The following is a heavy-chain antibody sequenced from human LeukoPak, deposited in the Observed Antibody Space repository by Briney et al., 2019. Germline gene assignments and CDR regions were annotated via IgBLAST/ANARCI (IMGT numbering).Heavy chain of an antibody. CDR2: IIPIFGTA. CDR3: ARSGTTVTTDAFDI. Sequence: ASVKVSCKASGGTFSSYAISWVRQAPGQGLEWMGGIIPIFGTANYAQKFQGRVTITADKSTSTAYMELSSLRSEDTAVYYCARSGTTVTTDAFDIWGQGTMVTVSS. D-gene: IGHD4-17*01. V-gene: IGHV1-69*06. J-gene: IGHJ3*02. CDR1: GGTFSSYA.